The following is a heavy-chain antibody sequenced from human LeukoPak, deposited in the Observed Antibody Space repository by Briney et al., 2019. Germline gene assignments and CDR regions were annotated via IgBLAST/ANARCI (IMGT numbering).Heavy chain of an antibody. CDR1: GFTFSSDA. V-gene: IGHV3-23*01. CDR2: LSGDGSTP. CDR3: AKRGFCPSSCNFDY. D-gene: IGHD2-2*01. J-gene: IGHJ4*02. Sequence: GGSLRLSCAAPGFTFSSDAMNWVRQAPGKGLEWVSTLSGDGSTPYYADSVKGRFTISRDNSKNTLFLQMNSPRAEDTAVYYCAKRGFCPSSCNFDYWGQGTLVAVSS.